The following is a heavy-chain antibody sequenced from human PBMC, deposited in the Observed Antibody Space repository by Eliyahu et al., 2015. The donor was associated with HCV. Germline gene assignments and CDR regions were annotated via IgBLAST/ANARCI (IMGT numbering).Heavy chain of an antibody. J-gene: IGHJ6*02. D-gene: IGHD5-12*01. CDR2: IIPILGIA. Sequence: QVQLVQSGAEVKKPGXSVXVSCKASGGTFSXYAIRXVRQAPGQGLEWMGRIIPILGIANYAQKFQGRVTITADKSTSTAYMELSSLRSEDTAVYYCARGGNIVATIRDYYYGMDVWGQGTTVTVSS. CDR3: ARGGNIVATIRDYYYGMDV. V-gene: IGHV1-69*04. CDR1: GGTFSXYA.